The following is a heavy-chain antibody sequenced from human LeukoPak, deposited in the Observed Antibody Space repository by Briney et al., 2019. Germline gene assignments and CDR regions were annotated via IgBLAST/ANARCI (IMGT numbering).Heavy chain of an antibody. Sequence: SETLSLTCTVFGGSLNSGAYYWSWIRQRPGKGLEWLGYISYSGSTYHNPSLKSRGTISVDTSKNQFSLNLFSVTAADTAVYYCARTVVVLSTGWYYFDYWGQGTLVTVSS. V-gene: IGHV4-31*03. D-gene: IGHD2-15*01. CDR3: ARTVVVLSTGWYYFDY. CDR2: ISYSGST. J-gene: IGHJ4*02. CDR1: GGSLNSGAYY.